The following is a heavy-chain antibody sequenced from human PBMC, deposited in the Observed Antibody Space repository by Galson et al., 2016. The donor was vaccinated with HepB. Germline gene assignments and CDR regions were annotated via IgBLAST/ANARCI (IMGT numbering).Heavy chain of an antibody. D-gene: IGHD1-26*01. J-gene: IGHJ4*02. CDR3: AKAAYSGSYGFDY. V-gene: IGHV3-30*18. Sequence: SLRLSCAASGFTFSSYGMHWVRQAPGKGLEWVAVISYDGSNKYYADSMKGRFTISRDNSKNTLYLQMNSLRAEDTAVYYCAKAAYSGSYGFDYWGQGTLVTVSS. CDR1: GFTFSSYG. CDR2: ISYDGSNK.